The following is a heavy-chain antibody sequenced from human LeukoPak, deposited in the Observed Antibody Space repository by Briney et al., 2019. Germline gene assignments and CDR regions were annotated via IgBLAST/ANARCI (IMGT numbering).Heavy chain of an antibody. J-gene: IGHJ4*02. D-gene: IGHD6-19*01. CDR3: AKDNRGGWSGYFDY. Sequence: GGSLRLSCATSGFIFSSYGMYWVRQAPGKGLEWVAVTWHDGSAEFYADSVKGRFSISRDDSKNTVYLQMNSLRAEDTALYYCAKDNRGGWSGYFDYWGQGVPVTVSS. CDR1: GFIFSSYG. V-gene: IGHV3-33*06. CDR2: TWHDGSAE.